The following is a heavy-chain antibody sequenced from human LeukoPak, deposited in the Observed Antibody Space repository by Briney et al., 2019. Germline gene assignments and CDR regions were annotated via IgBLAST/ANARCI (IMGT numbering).Heavy chain of an antibody. CDR2: ISGSGGST. Sequence: GGSLRLSCAASGFTFSSYAMSWVRQAPGKGLEWVSGISGSGGSTDHADAVKGRFTITRDNSKNTLYLQMNSLRAEDTAEYYCAKYCSGGSCYSGLNYWGQGTLVSVSP. CDR1: GFTFSSYA. V-gene: IGHV3-23*01. CDR3: AKYCSGGSCYSGLNY. D-gene: IGHD2-15*01. J-gene: IGHJ4*02.